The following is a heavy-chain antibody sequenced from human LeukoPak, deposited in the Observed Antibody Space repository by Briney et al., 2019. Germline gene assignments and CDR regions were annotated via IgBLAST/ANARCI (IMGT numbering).Heavy chain of an antibody. D-gene: IGHD4-23*01. Sequence: SVKVSCKASGFTFTSSAVQWVRQARGQRLEWIGRIVVGSGNTNYAQKFQERVTITRDMSTSTAYMELSSLRSEDTAVYYCAAVADGGNSGGHYWGQGTLVTVSS. J-gene: IGHJ4*02. V-gene: IGHV1-58*01. CDR2: IVVGSGNT. CDR3: AAVADGGNSGGHY. CDR1: GFTFTSSA.